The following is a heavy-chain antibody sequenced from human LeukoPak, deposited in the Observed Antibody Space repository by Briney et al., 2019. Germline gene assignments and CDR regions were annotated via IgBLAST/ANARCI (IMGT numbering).Heavy chain of an antibody. J-gene: IGHJ4*02. D-gene: IGHD2-21*01. V-gene: IGHV1-18*01. CDR1: GYTFSRYG. Sequence: GASVKVSCKGSGYTFSRYGVSWVRQAPGEGLEWMGWISAYNGNTNYAQKVQARVIMTTDTSTNTAYMELRSLRSDDSAIYYCTRDLGGGTYTAFDYWGQGTLVTVSS. CDR3: TRDLGGGTYTAFDY. CDR2: ISAYNGNT.